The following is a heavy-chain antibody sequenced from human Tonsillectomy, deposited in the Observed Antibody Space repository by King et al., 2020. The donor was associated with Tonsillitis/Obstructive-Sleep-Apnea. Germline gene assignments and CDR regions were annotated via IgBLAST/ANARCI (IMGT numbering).Heavy chain of an antibody. D-gene: IGHD3-3*01. CDR3: ARDQGSTDFWSCYYTYYYYMDV. CDR2: ISAYNGNT. V-gene: IGHV1-18*01. Sequence: QLVQSGAEVKKPGASVKVSCKASGYTFTSYGISWVRQAPGQGLEWMGWISAYNGNTNYAQKLQGRVTMTTDTSTSTAYMELRSLRSDDTAVYYCARDQGSTDFWSCYYTYYYYMDVWGKGTTVTVSS. J-gene: IGHJ6*03. CDR1: GYTFTSYG.